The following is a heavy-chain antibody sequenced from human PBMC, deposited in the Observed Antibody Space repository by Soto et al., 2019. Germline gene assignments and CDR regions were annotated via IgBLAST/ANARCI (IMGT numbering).Heavy chain of an antibody. CDR2: ITPIVGTT. D-gene: IGHD3-10*01. CDR3: ARAPPRGWFDT. V-gene: IGHV1-46*02. J-gene: IGHJ5*02. Sequence: QEQLVQSGAEVRKPGASVKVSCKTSGETFNMFNIHWVRQVPGQGLEWMGLITPIVGTTLYAKRFEGRLTLTGDTTTRTIYMEMHSLTHEDTAFFYCARAPPRGWFDTWGQGTLVTVSS. CDR1: GETFNMFN.